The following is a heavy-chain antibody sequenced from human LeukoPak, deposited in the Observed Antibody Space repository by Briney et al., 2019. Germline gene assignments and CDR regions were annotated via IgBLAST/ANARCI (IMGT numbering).Heavy chain of an antibody. J-gene: IGHJ4*02. CDR2: ISYDRSNK. D-gene: IGHD3-22*01. CDR3: ARDTSQYYYDSSGYYYTGFDY. Sequence: AGGSLRLSCAASGFTFSSYAMHWVRQAPGKGLEWVAVISYDRSNKYYADSVKGRFTISRDNSKNTLYLQMNSLRAEDTAVYYCARDTSQYYYDSSGYYYTGFDYWGQGTLVTVSS. V-gene: IGHV3-30-3*01. CDR1: GFTFSSYA.